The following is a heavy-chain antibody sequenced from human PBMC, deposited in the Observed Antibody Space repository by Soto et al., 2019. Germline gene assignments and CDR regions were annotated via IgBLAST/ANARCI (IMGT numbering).Heavy chain of an antibody. CDR3: AIARVADSSLDH. Sequence: GGSLRLSCAASGLTFRSFTMNWVRQAPGKGLEWVAFISYDSREIFYADSVKGRFTISRDNPENTLFLHMNSPRADDTAVYYCAIARVADSSLDHWGQGILVTVSS. D-gene: IGHD2-21*01. CDR1: GLTFRSFT. J-gene: IGHJ4*01. V-gene: IGHV3-30*02. CDR2: ISYDSREI.